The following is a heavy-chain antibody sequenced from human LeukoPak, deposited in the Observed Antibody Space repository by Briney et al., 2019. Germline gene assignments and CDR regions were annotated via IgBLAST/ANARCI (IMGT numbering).Heavy chain of an antibody. J-gene: IGHJ2*01. CDR3: ARTFGRGPRYFDL. V-gene: IGHV4-59*01. CDR1: GVSISSYY. Sequence: SETLSLTCTVSGVSISSYYWSWIRQPPGKGLEWIGYISYSGSTNSNSSLKSRVTTSVDTSKNHFSLKLSSMTAADTAVYYCARTFGRGPRYFDLWGRGTLVTVSS. CDR2: ISYSGST. D-gene: IGHD3/OR15-3a*01.